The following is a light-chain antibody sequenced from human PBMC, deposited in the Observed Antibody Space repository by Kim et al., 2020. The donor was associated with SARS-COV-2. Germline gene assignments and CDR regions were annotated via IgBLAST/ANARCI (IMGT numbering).Light chain of an antibody. CDR1: SSDVGSYNL. CDR2: EVS. J-gene: IGLJ2*01. Sequence: QSFTISCTGTSSDVGSYNLVSWYQQHPGKAPKLMIYEVSKRPSGVSNRFSGSKSGNTASLTISGLQAEDEADYYCCSYAGSSFVVFGGGTQLTVL. V-gene: IGLV2-23*02. CDR3: CSYAGSSFVV.